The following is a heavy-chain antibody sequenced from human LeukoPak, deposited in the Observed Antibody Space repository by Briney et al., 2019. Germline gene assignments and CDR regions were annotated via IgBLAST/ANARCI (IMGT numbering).Heavy chain of an antibody. CDR1: GFTFSNAW. CDR3: TTDWVSDDSSGYYLFDY. D-gene: IGHD3-22*01. Sequence: GGSLRPSCAASGFTFSNAWMSWVRQAPGKGLEWVGRIKSKTDGGTTDYAAPVKGRFTISRDDSKNTLYLQMISLKTEDTAVYYCTTDWVSDDSSGYYLFDYWGQGTLVTVSS. V-gene: IGHV3-15*01. CDR2: IKSKTDGGTT. J-gene: IGHJ4*02.